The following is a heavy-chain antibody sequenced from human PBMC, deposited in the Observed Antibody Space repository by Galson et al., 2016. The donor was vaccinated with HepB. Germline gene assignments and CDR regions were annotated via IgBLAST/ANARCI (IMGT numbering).Heavy chain of an antibody. V-gene: IGHV3-48*03. CDR2: ISIRGTTI. J-gene: IGHJ6*02. CDR1: GFSFSTYE. Sequence: SLRLSCAASGFSFSTYEMNWVRQAPGKGLEWLSYISIRGTTIYYADSVKGRLTISRDNTQDSLSLQMDSLRADDTATYYCARGSQYDALGQMDAWGQGTVVTVSS. CDR3: ARGSQYDALGQMDA. D-gene: IGHD1-1*01.